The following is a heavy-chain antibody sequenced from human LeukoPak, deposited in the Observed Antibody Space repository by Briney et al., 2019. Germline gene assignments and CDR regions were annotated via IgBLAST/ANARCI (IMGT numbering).Heavy chain of an antibody. Sequence: SGGSLRLSCAASGFTFSDYYMSWIRQAPEKGLEWVAYITSSGDDIYYADSVKGRFTISRDNAKNALFLRMSSLRVEDTATYYCASDIVATSGDFWGQGTLVSVSS. CDR2: ITSSGDDI. J-gene: IGHJ4*02. CDR1: GFTFSDYY. CDR3: ASDIVATSGDF. D-gene: IGHD5-12*01. V-gene: IGHV3-11*01.